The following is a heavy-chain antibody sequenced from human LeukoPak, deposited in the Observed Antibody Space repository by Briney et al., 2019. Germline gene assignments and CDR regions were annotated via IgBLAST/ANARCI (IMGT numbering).Heavy chain of an antibody. CDR1: GFTFSGSA. J-gene: IGHJ5*02. V-gene: IGHV3-73*01. D-gene: IGHD3-10*01. CDR2: IRSKGNNYAT. CDR3: TSPDITMVRA. Sequence: GGSLRLSCAASGFTFSGSAMHWVRQASGKGLEWVGRIRSKGNNYATAYAASVKGRFTISRDDSKNTAYLQMNSLKTEDTAVYYCTSPDITMVRAWGQETLVTVSS.